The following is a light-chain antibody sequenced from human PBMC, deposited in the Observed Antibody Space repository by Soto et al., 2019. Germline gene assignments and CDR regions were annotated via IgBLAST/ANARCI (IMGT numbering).Light chain of an antibody. Sequence: QSVLAQPASVSGSPGQSITISCTGTSSDVGAYNFVSWYQQHPGKAPKLMIYEVIHRPSGISTRFSGSKSGNTASLTISGVQAEDEADYYCSAYTTSSILVFGTGTKVTVL. J-gene: IGLJ1*01. CDR2: EVI. CDR1: SSDVGAYNF. CDR3: SAYTTSSILV. V-gene: IGLV2-14*01.